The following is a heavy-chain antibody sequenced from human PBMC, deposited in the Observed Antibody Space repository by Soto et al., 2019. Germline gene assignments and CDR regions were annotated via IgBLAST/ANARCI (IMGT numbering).Heavy chain of an antibody. Sequence: SVKVSCKASGGTFSSYAISWVRQAPGQGLEWMGGIIPIFGTANYAQKFQGRVTITADESTSTAYMELSSLRSEDTAVYYCARDLEGQRRGWFDHWGQGTLVTVSA. CDR3: ARDLEGQRRGWFDH. V-gene: IGHV1-69*13. J-gene: IGHJ5*02. D-gene: IGHD6-25*01. CDR2: IIPIFGTA. CDR1: GGTFSSYA.